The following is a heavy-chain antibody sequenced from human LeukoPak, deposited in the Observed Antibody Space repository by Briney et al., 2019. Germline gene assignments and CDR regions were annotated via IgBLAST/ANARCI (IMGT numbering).Heavy chain of an antibody. D-gene: IGHD3-22*01. J-gene: IGHJ6*03. V-gene: IGHV4-61*02. CDR1: GDSISSGDYY. CDR3: TRAASSGPLFTYHMDV. CDR2: ISSSGST. Sequence: SETLSLTCTVSGDSISSGDYYWSWIRQPAGKGLEWIGRISSSGSTNYNPSLKSRATISVDTSKNQFSLKLTSVTAADTAVYYCTRAASSGPLFTYHMDVWGKGTTVTVSS.